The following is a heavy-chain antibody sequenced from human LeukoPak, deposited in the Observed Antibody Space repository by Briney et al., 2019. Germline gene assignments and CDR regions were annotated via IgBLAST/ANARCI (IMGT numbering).Heavy chain of an antibody. CDR3: VGDGRDGYSIYFHH. V-gene: IGHV3-64D*06. CDR1: GFTFSSYP. D-gene: IGHD5-24*01. J-gene: IGHJ1*01. CDR2: ISDNGLST. Sequence: PGGSLRLSCSASGFTFSSYPMHWVRQAPGKGLQYVSVISDNGLSTSYADSVKGRFTISRDNSKNTVYLQMSSLRAEDTAVYYCVGDGRDGYSIYFHHWGQGTLVTVSS.